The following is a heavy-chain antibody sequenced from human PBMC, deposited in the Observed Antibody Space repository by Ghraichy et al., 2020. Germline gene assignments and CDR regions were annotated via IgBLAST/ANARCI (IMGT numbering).Heavy chain of an antibody. CDR3: ARGVNINSSGRFDP. CDR2: ISYSSSAI. D-gene: IGHD2/OR15-2a*01. Sequence: GSLRLSCAASGFTFSSYSMNWVRQAPGQGLEWVSYISYSSSAIYYADSVKGRFTISRDNAKNSLYLQMNSLRDEDTAVYYCARGVNINSSGRFDPWGQGTQVTVSS. CDR1: GFTFSSYS. V-gene: IGHV3-48*02. J-gene: IGHJ5*02.